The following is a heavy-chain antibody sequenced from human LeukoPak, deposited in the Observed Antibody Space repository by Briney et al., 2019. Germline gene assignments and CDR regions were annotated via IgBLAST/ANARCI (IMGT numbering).Heavy chain of an antibody. D-gene: IGHD1-1*01. J-gene: IGHJ4*02. V-gene: IGHV4-59*11. CDR1: GGSIVSHY. Sequence: SETLSLTRTVSGGSIVSHYWSWIRQPPGKGLEWIGYIYYSGSTNYNPSLKSRVTISVDTSKNQFSLKLSSVTAADTAVYYCARGERPRYWGQGTLVTVSS. CDR3: ARGERPRY. CDR2: IYYSGST.